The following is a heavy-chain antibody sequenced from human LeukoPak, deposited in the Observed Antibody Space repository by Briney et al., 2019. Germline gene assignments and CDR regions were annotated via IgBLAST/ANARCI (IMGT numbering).Heavy chain of an antibody. Sequence: PGGSLRLSCAVSGFTFSSYWMSWVRQAPGKGLEWVANIKQGGSEKYYVDSVKGRFTISRDNAKNSLYLQMNSLRAEDTAVYYCARDSAFDIWGQGTMVTVSS. CDR2: IKQGGSEK. CDR1: GFTFSSYW. J-gene: IGHJ3*02. V-gene: IGHV3-7*03. CDR3: ARDSAFDI.